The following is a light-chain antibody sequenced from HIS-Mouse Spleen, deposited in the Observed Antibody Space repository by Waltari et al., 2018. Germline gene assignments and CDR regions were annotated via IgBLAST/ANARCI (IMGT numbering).Light chain of an antibody. CDR1: SGRIASNY. Sequence: NFMLTQPHAVSESPGKTVTISCTGSSGRIASNYVQVYQQRPGSAPTTVIYEDNQRPSGVPDRFSGSIDSSSNSASLTISGLKTEDEADYYCQSYDSSNVVFGGGTKLTVL. V-gene: IGLV6-57*02. J-gene: IGLJ2*01. CDR2: EDN. CDR3: QSYDSSNVV.